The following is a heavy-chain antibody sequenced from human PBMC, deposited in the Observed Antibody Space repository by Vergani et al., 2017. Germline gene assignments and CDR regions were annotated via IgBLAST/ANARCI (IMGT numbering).Heavy chain of an antibody. CDR2: IRHDGTNQ. J-gene: IGHJ6*02. V-gene: IGHV3-30*02. CDR1: AFTFSSYG. Sequence: QVHLVESGGGVVQPGGSLRLSCAASAFTFSSYGMHWARQVPGKGLEWLAFIRHDGTNQYYADSVKGRFTISSDNSRNTLDLQMNSLTPEDTAVYYCAKSRGKCSSTSCFYQYAMDDWGQGTMVTVSS. CDR3: AKSRGKCSSTSCFYQYAMDD. D-gene: IGHD2-2*01.